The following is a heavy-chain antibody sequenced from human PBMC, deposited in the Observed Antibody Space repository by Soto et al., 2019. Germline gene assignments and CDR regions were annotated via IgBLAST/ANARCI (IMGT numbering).Heavy chain of an antibody. D-gene: IGHD6-19*01. CDR2: VSGSGGTT. CDR1: GFTFSSSA. Sequence: EVQLLDSGGGLVQPGGSPRLSCAASGFTFSSSAMSWVRQAPGKGLEWVSAVSGSGGTTYYADSVRGRFTISRDNSKNTLYLQMNSLRAEYTAIYFCARCTVDTIVTSGWCHYLDPWGQGTLVTVSS. CDR3: ARCTVDTIVTSGWCHYLDP. J-gene: IGHJ5*02. V-gene: IGHV3-23*01.